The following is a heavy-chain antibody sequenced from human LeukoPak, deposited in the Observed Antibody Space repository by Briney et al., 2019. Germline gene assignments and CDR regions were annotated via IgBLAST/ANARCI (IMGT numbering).Heavy chain of an antibody. J-gene: IGHJ4*02. CDR1: GGSFSGYY. D-gene: IGHD2-21*02. Sequence: ETSETLSLTCAVYGGSFSGYYWSWIRQPPGKGLEWIGEINHSGSTNYNPSLKSRVTMSVDTSRNQFSLRLTSVTAADTAVYYCARGGDCPDYWAQGTLVTVSS. CDR2: INHSGST. V-gene: IGHV4-34*01. CDR3: ARGGDCPDY.